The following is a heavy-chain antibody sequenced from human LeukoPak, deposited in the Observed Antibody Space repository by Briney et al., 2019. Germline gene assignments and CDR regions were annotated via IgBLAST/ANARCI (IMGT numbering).Heavy chain of an antibody. CDR3: AKLMVRGSDFDY. CDR2: ISGSGGST. Sequence: PGGSLRLSCAASGFTFSSYAMSWVRQAPGKGLEWVSAISGSGGSTYYADSVKGRFTISRDNSKNTLYLQMNSPRAEDTAVYYCAKLMVRGSDFDYWGQGTLVTVSS. V-gene: IGHV3-23*01. D-gene: IGHD3-10*01. CDR1: GFTFSSYA. J-gene: IGHJ4*02.